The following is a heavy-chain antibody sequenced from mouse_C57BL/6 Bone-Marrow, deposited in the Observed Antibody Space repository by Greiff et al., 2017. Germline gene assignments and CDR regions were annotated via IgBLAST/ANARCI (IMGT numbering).Heavy chain of an antibody. D-gene: IGHD3-2*02. CDR3: ARELRPYYFDY. CDR2: IDPSDGYT. CDR1: GYNFTDYW. J-gene: IGHJ2*01. V-gene: IGHV1-69*01. Sequence: VQLQQSGAELVMPGASVKLSCKASGYNFTDYWMHWVKQRPGQGLEWIGEIDPSDGYTKYDQKFQGKATMTVDTSSSTAYLQLSSLTSEDTAVYYCARELRPYYFDYWGQGTTLTVSS.